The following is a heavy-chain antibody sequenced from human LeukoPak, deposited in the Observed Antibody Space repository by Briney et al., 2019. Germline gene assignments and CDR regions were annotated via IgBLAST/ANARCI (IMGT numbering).Heavy chain of an antibody. CDR3: ARDLASPALLDY. J-gene: IGHJ4*02. V-gene: IGHV1-69*04. CDR1: GGTFSSYA. CDR2: IIPILGIA. Sequence: GASVKVSCKASGGTFSSYAISWVRQAPGQGLEWMGRIIPILGIANYAQEFQGRVTITADKSTSTAYMELSSLRSEDTAVYYCARDLASPALLDYWGQGTLVTVSS.